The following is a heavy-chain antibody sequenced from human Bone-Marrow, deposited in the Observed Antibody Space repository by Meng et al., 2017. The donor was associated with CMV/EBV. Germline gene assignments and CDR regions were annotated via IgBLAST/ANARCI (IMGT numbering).Heavy chain of an antibody. V-gene: IGHV4-39*07. Sequence: SETLSLTCTVSGNSISSSIYYWGWIRQPPGKGLEWIGTIHYSGSTYHNPSLKSRVTISADTSKNQFSLKLSSVTAADTAVYYCAIFHSGSYWGSFDYWGQGTRVTVSS. CDR3: AIFHSGSYWGSFDY. D-gene: IGHD1-26*01. CDR1: GNSISSSIYY. J-gene: IGHJ4*02. CDR2: IHYSGST.